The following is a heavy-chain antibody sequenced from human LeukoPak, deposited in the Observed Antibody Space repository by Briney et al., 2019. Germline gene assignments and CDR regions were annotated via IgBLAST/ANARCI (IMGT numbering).Heavy chain of an antibody. Sequence: PGGSLRLSCAASGFTFDDYAMHWVRQAPGKGLEWVSLISGDGGSTYYADSVKGRFTISRDNSKNSLYLQMNSLRTEDTALYYCAKVRAYYDSSGTFDYWGQGILVTVSS. CDR2: ISGDGGST. J-gene: IGHJ4*02. D-gene: IGHD3-22*01. CDR1: GFTFDDYA. V-gene: IGHV3-43*02. CDR3: AKVRAYYDSSGTFDY.